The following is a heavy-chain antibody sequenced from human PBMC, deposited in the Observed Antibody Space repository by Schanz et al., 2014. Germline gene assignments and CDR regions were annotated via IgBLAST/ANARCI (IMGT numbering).Heavy chain of an antibody. CDR2: INPNSGDT. D-gene: IGHD3-16*01. J-gene: IGHJ6*02. Sequence: QVQLVQSGAEVKKPGASVKVSCKASGYTFTGYYMHWVRQAPGQGLEWMGRINPNSGDTHSAQKFQGRVTMTWDRSISTANMELSRLRSDDTAVYYCARENKDYDNILNKFFHYGLDLWGQGTTVTVSS. CDR3: ARENKDYDNILNKFFHYGLDL. CDR1: GYTFTGYY. V-gene: IGHV1-2*06.